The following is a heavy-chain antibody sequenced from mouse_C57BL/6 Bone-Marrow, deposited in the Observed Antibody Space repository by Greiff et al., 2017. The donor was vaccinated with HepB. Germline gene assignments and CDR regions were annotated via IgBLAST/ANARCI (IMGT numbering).Heavy chain of an antibody. CDR1: GYSFTSYY. CDR3: ARTTVVATPYFDV. D-gene: IGHD1-1*01. CDR2: IYPGSGNT. V-gene: IGHV1-66*01. J-gene: IGHJ1*03. Sequence: VQLQQSGPELVKPGASVKISCKASGYSFTSYYIHWVKQRPGQGLEWIGWIYPGSGNTKYNEKFKGKATLTADTSSSTAYMQLSSLTSEDSAVYYCARTTVVATPYFDVWGTGTTVTVSS.